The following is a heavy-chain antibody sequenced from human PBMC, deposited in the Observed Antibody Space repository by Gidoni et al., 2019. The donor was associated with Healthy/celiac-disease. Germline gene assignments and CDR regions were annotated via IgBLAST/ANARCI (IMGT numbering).Heavy chain of an antibody. CDR1: GGSIRSGSYY. J-gene: IGHJ3*02. CDR3: ARTKNEYLRAFDI. V-gene: IGHV4-61*02. D-gene: IGHD1-1*01. Sequence: QVQLQESGPGLVKPSQTLSLTCTGSGGSIRSGSYYWSWIRQPAGKGLAWSGRIYTSWSTNYNPSLKSRVTISVDTSKNQFSLKLSSVTAADTAVYYCARTKNEYLRAFDIWGQGTMVTVFS. CDR2: IYTSWST.